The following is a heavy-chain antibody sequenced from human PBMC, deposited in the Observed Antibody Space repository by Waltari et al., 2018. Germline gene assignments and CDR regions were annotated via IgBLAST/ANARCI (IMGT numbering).Heavy chain of an antibody. CDR2: LWYDGSNK. CDR3: AGQLVGPFDY. CDR1: GFTFSSYG. D-gene: IGHD1-1*01. J-gene: IGHJ4*02. V-gene: IGHV3-33*08. Sequence: QVQLVESGGGVVQPGRSLRLSCAASGFTFSSYGMHRVRQAPGKGREWVEVLWYDGSNKYYADSVKGRFTISRDNSKNTLYLQMNSLRAEDTAMYYCAGQLVGPFDYWGQGTLVTVSS.